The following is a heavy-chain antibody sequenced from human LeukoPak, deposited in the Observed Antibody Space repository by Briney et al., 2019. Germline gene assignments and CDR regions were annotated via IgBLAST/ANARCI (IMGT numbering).Heavy chain of an antibody. Sequence: PGGSLRLSCAVSGFTFSSYWMSWVRQAPGKGLEWVANIKQDGSDKYYVDSVKGRFTISRDNAKNSLYLQMNSLRAEDTAVYYCARDRYLDYWGQGTLVTVSS. D-gene: IGHD1-14*01. CDR3: ARDRYLDY. J-gene: IGHJ4*02. CDR1: GFTFSSYW. V-gene: IGHV3-7*01. CDR2: IKQDGSDK.